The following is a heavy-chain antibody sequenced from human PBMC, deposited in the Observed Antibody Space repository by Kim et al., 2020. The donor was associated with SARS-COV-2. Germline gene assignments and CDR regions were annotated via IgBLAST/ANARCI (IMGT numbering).Heavy chain of an antibody. CDR3: AVTYSGSYPGGP. D-gene: IGHD1-26*01. CDR2: IVVGSGNT. J-gene: IGHJ5*02. CDR1: GFTFTSSA. V-gene: IGHV1-58*01. Sequence: ASVKVFCKASGFTFTSSAVQWVRQARGQRLEWIGWIVVGSGNTNYAQKFQERVTITRDMSTSTAYMELSSLRSEDTAVYYCAVTYSGSYPGGPWGQGTLVTVSS.